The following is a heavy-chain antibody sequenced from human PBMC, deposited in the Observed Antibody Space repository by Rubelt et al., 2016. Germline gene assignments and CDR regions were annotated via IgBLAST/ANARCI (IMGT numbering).Heavy chain of an antibody. V-gene: IGHV3-23*04. CDR1: GFPFTSYA. Sequence: EVQLVESGGGLVQPGGSLRLSCAASGFPFTSYAMSWVRQAPGKGLEWVASISGAGETTYYADSVKGRFTISRDTSKNTLYLQMDSLRAEDTAVYYCARSNYYDSSDYFYAYDHWGQGTLVTVSS. D-gene: IGHD3-22*01. CDR3: ARSNYYDSSDYFYAYDH. CDR2: ISGAGETT. J-gene: IGHJ4*02.